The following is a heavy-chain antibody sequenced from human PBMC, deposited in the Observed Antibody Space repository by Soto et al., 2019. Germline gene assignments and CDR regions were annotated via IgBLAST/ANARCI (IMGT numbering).Heavy chain of an antibody. Sequence: GESLKISCKGSGYSVTSYWIGWVRQMPGKGLEWMGIIYPGDSETRYSPSFQGQVTISADKSISTAYLQWSSLKASDTAMYYCASGGVRGVITRTRDYYGMDVWGQGTTVTVSS. V-gene: IGHV5-51*01. CDR2: IYPGDSET. J-gene: IGHJ6*02. D-gene: IGHD3-10*01. CDR1: GYSVTSYW. CDR3: ASGGVRGVITRTRDYYGMDV.